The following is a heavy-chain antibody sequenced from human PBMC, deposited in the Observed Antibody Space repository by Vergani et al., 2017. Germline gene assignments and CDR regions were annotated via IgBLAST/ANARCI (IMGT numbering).Heavy chain of an antibody. V-gene: IGHV3-11*04. CDR3: ARWELIYGSGSYFYYYYGMDV. D-gene: IGHD3-10*01. CDR1: GFTFSDYY. J-gene: IGHJ6*02. CDR2: ISSSGSTI. Sequence: QVQLVESGGGLVKPGGSLRLSCAASGFTFSDYYMSWIRQAPGKGLEWVSYISSSGSTIYYADSVKGRFTISRDNAKNSLYLQMNSLRAEDTAVYYCARWELIYGSGSYFYYYYGMDVWGQGTTVTVSS.